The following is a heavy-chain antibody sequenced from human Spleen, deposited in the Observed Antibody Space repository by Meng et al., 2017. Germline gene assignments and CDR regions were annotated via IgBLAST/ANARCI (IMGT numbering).Heavy chain of an antibody. CDR1: GFTVSSNF. CDR2: IYTGGTT. D-gene: IGHD1-26*01. CDR3: AKDLSGAY. Sequence: VQLVESGGGLIQTGGSLRLSFAASGFTVSSNFMRWVRQAPGRGLEWVSFIYTGGTTYYADSVKGRFTISRDNSKNTLCLQMNSLRAEDTAVYYCAKDLSGAYWGQGTLVTVSS. V-gene: IGHV3-53*01. J-gene: IGHJ4*02.